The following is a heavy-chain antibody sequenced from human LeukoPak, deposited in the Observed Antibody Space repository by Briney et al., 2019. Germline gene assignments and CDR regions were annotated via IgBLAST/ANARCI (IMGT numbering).Heavy chain of an antibody. CDR3: ARGMRGDDYGDYGPLDY. J-gene: IGHJ4*02. CDR2: VYYSGTS. V-gene: IGHV4-39*01. D-gene: IGHD4-17*01. CDR1: GGSISSRSYL. Sequence: SETLSLTCTVSGGSISSRSYLWGWIRQSPGKGLEWIGSVYYSGTSYYHPSLRGRVTISVDTSKNQFSLRLNSVTAGDTAVYYCARGMRGDDYGDYGPLDYWGQGTLVTVSS.